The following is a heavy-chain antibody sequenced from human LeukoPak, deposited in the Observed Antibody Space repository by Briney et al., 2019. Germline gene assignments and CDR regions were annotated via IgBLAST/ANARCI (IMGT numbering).Heavy chain of an antibody. Sequence: WASVKVSCKASGYTFTSYYMHWVRQAPGQGLEWMGIINPSGGSTSYAQKFQGRVTMTRDTSTSTVYMELSSLRSEDTAVYYCARAGHSGGYYYYYYMDVWGKGTTVTVSS. V-gene: IGHV1-46*01. CDR1: GYTFTSYY. CDR2: INPSGGST. J-gene: IGHJ6*03. D-gene: IGHD1-26*01. CDR3: ARAGHSGGYYYYYYMDV.